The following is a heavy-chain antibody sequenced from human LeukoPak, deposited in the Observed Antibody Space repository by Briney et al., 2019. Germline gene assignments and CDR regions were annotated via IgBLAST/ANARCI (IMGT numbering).Heavy chain of an antibody. CDR2: IHYSGRA. D-gene: IGHD6-13*01. J-gene: IGHJ5*02. V-gene: IGHV4-59*12. CDR1: GGSISGYY. Sequence: SETLSLTCSVSGGSISGYYWTWVRQPPGKGLEWIGQIHYSGRADYNPSLKSRITMSVDTSRNQISLKLSSVTAADTAVYYCARDSSWYGPRWFDPWGQGTLVTVSS. CDR3: ARDSSWYGPRWFDP.